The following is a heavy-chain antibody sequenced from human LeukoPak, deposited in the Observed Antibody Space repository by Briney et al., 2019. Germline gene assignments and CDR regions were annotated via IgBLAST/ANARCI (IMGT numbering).Heavy chain of an antibody. J-gene: IGHJ4*02. CDR3: ARDWQGPISLDY. V-gene: IGHV3-74*01. CDR1: GFTASGYW. D-gene: IGHD3-3*02. CDR2: ITEDGSGK. Sequence: GGSLRVPCAASGFTASGYWMHWVRQHPARGLMWLSYITEDGSGKSYEDSVRGRFTIARDNAKNTVHLQMNRLRVDDTAVYYCARDWQGPISLDYWGQGTPVTVSS.